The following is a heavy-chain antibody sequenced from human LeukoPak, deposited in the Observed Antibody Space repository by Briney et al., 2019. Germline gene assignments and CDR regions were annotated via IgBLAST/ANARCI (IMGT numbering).Heavy chain of an antibody. CDR2: ISGSGGST. V-gene: IGHV3-23*01. CDR3: AKHLTYYYESSGKREYFQH. Sequence: PGASLRLSCAASGFTFSSYSMSWVRQAPGKGLEWVSAISGSGGSTYYADSVKGRFTISRDNSNNTLYLQMNSLRAEDTAVYYCAKHLTYYYESSGKREYFQHWGQGTLVTVSS. J-gene: IGHJ1*01. D-gene: IGHD3-22*01. CDR1: GFTFSSYS.